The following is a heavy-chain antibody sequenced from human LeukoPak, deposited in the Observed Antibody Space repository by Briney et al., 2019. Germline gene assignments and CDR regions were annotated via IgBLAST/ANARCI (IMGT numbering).Heavy chain of an antibody. CDR1: GFTFSNYE. V-gene: IGHV3-48*03. D-gene: IGHD4-11*01. CDR2: ISGNGNTI. J-gene: IGHJ6*03. Sequence: PGGSLRLSCAASGFTFSNYEMNWVRQAPGKGLEWLSYISGNGNTIYYADSVKGRFTISRDNAKNSLYLQMNSLRAEDTAVYYCARAFFTVGPIYYYYMDVWGKGTTVTVSS. CDR3: ARAFFTVGPIYYYYMDV.